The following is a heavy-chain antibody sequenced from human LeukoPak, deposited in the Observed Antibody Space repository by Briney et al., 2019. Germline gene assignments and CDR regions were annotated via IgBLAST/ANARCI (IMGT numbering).Heavy chain of an antibody. CDR1: GFTFSSYA. Sequence: GGSLRLSCAASGFTFSSYAMSWVRQAPGKGLEWVSAIRARGGGTYYADSVKGRFTISRDNSKNTLYLQMSSLRAEDTAVYYCTRSYCSGGSCYRFGTDYWGQGTLVTVSS. CDR3: TRSYCSGGSCYRFGTDY. J-gene: IGHJ4*02. V-gene: IGHV3-23*01. CDR2: IRARGGGT. D-gene: IGHD2-15*01.